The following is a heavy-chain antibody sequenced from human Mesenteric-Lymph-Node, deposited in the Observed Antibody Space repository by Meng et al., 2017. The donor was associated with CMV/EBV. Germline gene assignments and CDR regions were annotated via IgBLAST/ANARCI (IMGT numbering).Heavy chain of an antibody. CDR2: IKDGGSEK. D-gene: IGHD3-22*01. Sequence: GGSLRLSCAASGFTFSSSWMSWVRQAPGKGLEWVANIKDGGSEKYYVDSVKGRFTISRDNAKNSLFLQMSSLRAEDTAMYYCARAYDSNTYSSFGDAFDFWGQGTMVTVSS. V-gene: IGHV3-7*01. J-gene: IGHJ3*01. CDR1: GFTFSSSW. CDR3: ARAYDSNTYSSFGDAFDF.